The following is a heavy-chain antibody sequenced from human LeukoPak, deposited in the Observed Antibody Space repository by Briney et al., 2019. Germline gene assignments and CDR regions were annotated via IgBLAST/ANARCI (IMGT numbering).Heavy chain of an antibody. CDR3: ARGDSYGYTSGFDY. CDR1: GYTFTGHY. V-gene: IGHV1-2*02. Sequence: ASVKVSCKASGYTFTGHYIHWVRQAPGQGLEWMGWINPDSGGTNFPQKFQGRVTMTRDTSISTAYMELSRLRSDDTAVYHCARGDSYGYTSGFDYWGQGTLVTVSS. D-gene: IGHD5-18*01. CDR2: INPDSGGT. J-gene: IGHJ4*02.